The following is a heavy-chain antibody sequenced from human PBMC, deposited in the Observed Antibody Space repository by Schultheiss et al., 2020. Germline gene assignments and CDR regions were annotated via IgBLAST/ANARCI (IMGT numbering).Heavy chain of an antibody. Sequence: GGSLRLSCAASGFTFSSYAMHWVRQAPGKGLEWVAVISYDGSNKYYADSVKGRFTISRDNSKNTLYLQMNSLRAEDTAVYYCAREGVAVAGTWPARMKYGMDVWGQGTTVTVS. D-gene: IGHD6-19*01. CDR3: AREGVAVAGTWPARMKYGMDV. CDR2: ISYDGSNK. J-gene: IGHJ6*02. V-gene: IGHV3-30*04. CDR1: GFTFSSYA.